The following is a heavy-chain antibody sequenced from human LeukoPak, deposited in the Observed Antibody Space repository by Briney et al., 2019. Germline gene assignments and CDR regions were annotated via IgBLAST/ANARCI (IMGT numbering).Heavy chain of an antibody. CDR1: GFIFSSYS. D-gene: IGHD2-2*01. J-gene: IGHJ4*02. CDR3: AREQPAGSTDY. Sequence: GGSLRLSCAASGFIFSSYSMHWVRQAPGKGLEYVSVISPDGTKTYYTNSVRGRFTISRDNSKNALCLQMGSLRDEDTAMYFCAREQPAGSTDYWGQGTLVTVSS. CDR2: ISPDGTKT. V-gene: IGHV3-64*01.